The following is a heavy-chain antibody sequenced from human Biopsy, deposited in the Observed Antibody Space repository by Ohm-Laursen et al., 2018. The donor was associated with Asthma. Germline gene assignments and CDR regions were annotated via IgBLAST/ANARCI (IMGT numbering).Heavy chain of an antibody. D-gene: IGHD6-13*01. CDR2: ISSSGGTI. J-gene: IGHJ4*02. Sequence: SLRLSCAASGFTFSDYYMSWIRQAPGKGLEWVSYISSSGGTIYYADSVKGRFTISRDNAKNSLYLQMNSLRAEDTAVYYCARDRGIAAAGTEFDYWGQGTLVTVSS. CDR3: ARDRGIAAAGTEFDY. CDR1: GFTFSDYY. V-gene: IGHV3-11*01.